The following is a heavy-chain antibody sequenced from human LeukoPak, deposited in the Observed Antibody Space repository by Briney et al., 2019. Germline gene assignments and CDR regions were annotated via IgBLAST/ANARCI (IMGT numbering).Heavy chain of an antibody. CDR3: AKGLRGSSWSFDY. D-gene: IGHD6-13*01. J-gene: IGHJ4*02. V-gene: IGHV3-23*01. CDR2: ISGSGGST. CDR1: GFTFSSYA. Sequence: PGGSLGLSCAASGFTFSSYAMSWVRQAPGKGLEWVSAISGSGGSTYYADSVKGRFTISRDNSKNTLYLQMNSLRAEDTAVYYCAKGLRGSSWSFDYWGQGTLVTVSS.